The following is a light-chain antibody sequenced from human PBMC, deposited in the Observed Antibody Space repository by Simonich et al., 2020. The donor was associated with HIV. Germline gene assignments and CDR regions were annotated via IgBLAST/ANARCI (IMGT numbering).Light chain of an antibody. CDR3: SSYTTRGTLV. CDR1: SGSIASNY. Sequence: NFMLTQPHSVSESPGKTVTISCTRSSGSIASNYVQWYQQRPGRAPTTVIYEDNQRPSGVPDRFSGSIDSSSNSASLTISGLQAEDEADYYCSSYTTRGTLVFGGGTKLTVL. V-gene: IGLV6-57*03. J-gene: IGLJ3*02. CDR2: EDN.